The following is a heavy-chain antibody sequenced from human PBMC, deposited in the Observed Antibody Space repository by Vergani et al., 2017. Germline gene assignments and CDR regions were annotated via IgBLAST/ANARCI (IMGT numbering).Heavy chain of an antibody. CDR3: ARDQGDGYNFFDY. J-gene: IGHJ4*02. D-gene: IGHD5-24*01. V-gene: IGHV3-21*01. CDR1: GFTFNRFN. Sequence: EVQLVESGGGLVKPGGSLRLSCAASGFTFNRFNMTWVRQAPGKGLEWVSSISSSGRYIYYADSVKGRFTISRDNAKNSLYLQMNSLRAEDTAVYYCARDQGDGYNFFDYWGQGTLVTVSS. CDR2: ISSSGRYI.